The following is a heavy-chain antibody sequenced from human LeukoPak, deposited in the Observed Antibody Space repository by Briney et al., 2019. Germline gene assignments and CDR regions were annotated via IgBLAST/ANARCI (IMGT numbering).Heavy chain of an antibody. CDR1: GYIFTSYF. J-gene: IGHJ6*03. CDR2: INPSGGST. D-gene: IGHD2-15*01. V-gene: IGHV1-46*01. Sequence: ASVKVSCKASGYIFTSYFMHWVRQAPGQGLEWMGLINPSGGSTRYAQKFQGRVTMTRDMSTSTVYMELSSLRSEDTAVYYCARKSVAATPRDIVYQYYSMDVWGKGTTVTVSS. CDR3: ARKSVAATPRDIVYQYYSMDV.